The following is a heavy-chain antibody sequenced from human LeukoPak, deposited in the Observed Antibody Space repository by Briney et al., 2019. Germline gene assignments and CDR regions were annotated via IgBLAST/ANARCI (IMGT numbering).Heavy chain of an antibody. CDR2: IIPIFGTA. CDR1: GGTFSSYA. V-gene: IGHV1-69*13. Sequence: ASVKVSCKASGGTFSSYAISWVRQAPGLGLEWMGGIIPIFGTANYAQKFQGRVTITADESTSTAYMELSSLRSEDTAVYYCARECSGSIAAPSWFDPWGQGTLVTVSS. D-gene: IGHD6-6*01. J-gene: IGHJ5*02. CDR3: ARECSGSIAAPSWFDP.